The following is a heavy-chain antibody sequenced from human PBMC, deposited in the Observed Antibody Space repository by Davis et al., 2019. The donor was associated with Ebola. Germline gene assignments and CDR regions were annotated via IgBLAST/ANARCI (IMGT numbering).Heavy chain of an antibody. Sequence: SETLSLTCTVSGGSLSGYSWTWIRQPPGKGLEWIAYINYSGTSTYSPSLKSRATISIDTSKNQFSLTLNSVTAADTAVYYCARDRHDTSGYGFWGQGILVTVSS. J-gene: IGHJ4*02. D-gene: IGHD3-22*01. V-gene: IGHV4-59*12. CDR2: INYSGTS. CDR1: GGSLSGYS. CDR3: ARDRHDTSGYGF.